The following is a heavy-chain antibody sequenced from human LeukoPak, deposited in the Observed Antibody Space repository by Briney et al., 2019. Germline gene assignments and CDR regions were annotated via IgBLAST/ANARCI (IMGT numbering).Heavy chain of an antibody. CDR3: ARVPDYYMDV. V-gene: IGHV4-61*02. Sequence: PSETLSLTCTVSGGSISSGSYYWSWIRQPAGKGLEWIGRIYTSGSTNYNPSLKSRVTISVDTSKNQFSLKLSSVTAADTAVYYCARVPDYYMDVWGKGTTVTVSS. J-gene: IGHJ6*03. CDR2: IYTSGST. CDR1: GGSISSGSYY.